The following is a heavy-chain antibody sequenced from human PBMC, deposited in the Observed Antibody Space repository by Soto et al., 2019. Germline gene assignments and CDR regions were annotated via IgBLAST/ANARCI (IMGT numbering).Heavy chain of an antibody. D-gene: IGHD3-16*01. CDR3: ADISGGYYDYVWGAYGMDV. J-gene: IGHJ6*02. CDR1: GFPFSSYA. Sequence: GGSLRLSCAASGFPFSSYAMSWVRQAPGKGLEWVSAISGSGGSTYYADSVKGRFTISRDNSKNTLYLQMNSLRAEDTAVYYSADISGGYYDYVWGAYGMDVWGQGTTVTVSS. CDR2: ISGSGGST. V-gene: IGHV3-23*01.